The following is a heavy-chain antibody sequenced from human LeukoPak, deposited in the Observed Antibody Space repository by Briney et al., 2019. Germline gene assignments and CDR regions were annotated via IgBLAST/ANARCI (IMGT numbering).Heavy chain of an antibody. CDR3: ARSLGYYYGMDV. J-gene: IGHJ6*02. V-gene: IGHV3-53*01. D-gene: IGHD3-16*01. CDR1: GFTVSSNH. Sequence: GGSLSLSCAASGFTVSSNHMSWVRQAPGKGLEWVSVIYSGDSTFYADSVKGRFTISRDNSKNTLYLQMNSLRAEDTAVYYCARSLGYYYGMDVWGQGTTATVSS. CDR2: IYSGDST.